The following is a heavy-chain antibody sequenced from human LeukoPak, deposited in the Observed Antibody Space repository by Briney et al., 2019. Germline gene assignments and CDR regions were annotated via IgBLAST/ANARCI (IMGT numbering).Heavy chain of an antibody. V-gene: IGHV3-11*01. J-gene: IGHJ4*02. CDR3: ARDLGSSTVTTAFDY. CDR2: ISRTGKTI. D-gene: IGHD4-17*01. CDR1: GFIFNDYY. Sequence: PGGSLRLSCTASGFIFNDYYMSWIRQTPGKGLEWLSYISRTGKTIYYRDSVKGRFTISRDNANNQLHLQMDNLRAEDTAVYFCARDLGSSTVTTAFDYWGQGTLVTVSS.